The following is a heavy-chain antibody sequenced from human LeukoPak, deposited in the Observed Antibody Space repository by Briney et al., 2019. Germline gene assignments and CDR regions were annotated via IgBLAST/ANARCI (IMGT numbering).Heavy chain of an antibody. CDR2: INPNSGGT. CDR1: GYTFSSYY. V-gene: IGHV1-2*02. CDR3: ARVRYRLAETYIDY. D-gene: IGHD3-16*01. J-gene: IGHJ4*02. Sequence: ASVKVSCKASGYTFSSYYMHWVRLAPGQGLEWMGWINPNSGGTNYAQKFQGRVTMTRDTSISTAYMELSRLRSDDTAVYYCARVRYRLAETYIDYWGQGTLVTVSS.